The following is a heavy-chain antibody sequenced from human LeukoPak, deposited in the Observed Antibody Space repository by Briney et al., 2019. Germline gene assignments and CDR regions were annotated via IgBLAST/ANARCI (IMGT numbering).Heavy chain of an antibody. V-gene: IGHV3-23*01. CDR3: AELGITMIGGV. D-gene: IGHD3-10*02. Sequence: GGSLRLSCAASGFTFSSHGMSWVRQAPGKGLEWVSGTTGSGGSTYYADSVKGRFTISRDNAKNSLYLQMNSLRAEDTAVYYCAELGITMIGGVWGKGTTVTISS. CDR2: TTGSGGST. CDR1: GFTFSSHG. J-gene: IGHJ6*04.